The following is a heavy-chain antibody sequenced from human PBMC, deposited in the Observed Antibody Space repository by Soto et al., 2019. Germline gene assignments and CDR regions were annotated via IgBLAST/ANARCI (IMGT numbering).Heavy chain of an antibody. V-gene: IGHV4-39*01. CDR2: IYYSGST. J-gene: IGHJ4*02. CDR3: ARFSSGSGWYFEGYFDY. CDR1: GGSISSSSYY. Sequence: SETLSLTCTVSGGSISSSSYYWGWIRQPPGKGLEWIGSIYYSGSTYYNPSLKSRVTISVDTSKNQFSLKLSSVTAADTVVYYCARFSSGSGWYFEGYFDYWGQGTLVTVSS. D-gene: IGHD6-19*01.